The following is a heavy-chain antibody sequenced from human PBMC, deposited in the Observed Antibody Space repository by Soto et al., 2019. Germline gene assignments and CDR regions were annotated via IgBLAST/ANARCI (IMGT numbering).Heavy chain of an antibody. J-gene: IGHJ3*01. CDR1: GYVFTNYG. Sequence: ASVNVACKASGYVFTNYGISWVRQAPGQGLERMGWIAAYNGNTDYAQKLQDRVTMTTDTSTSTAYMELRSLRSDDTAVYYCARDPNWNVPRQYTFELWGQGTMVTVSS. CDR3: ARDPNWNVPRQYTFEL. D-gene: IGHD1-1*01. V-gene: IGHV1-18*01. CDR2: IAAYNGNT.